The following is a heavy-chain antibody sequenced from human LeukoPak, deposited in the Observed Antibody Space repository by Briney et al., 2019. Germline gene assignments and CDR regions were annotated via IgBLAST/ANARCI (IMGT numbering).Heavy chain of an antibody. CDR3: AKDEDYDFWSGYCRFDY. J-gene: IGHJ4*02. V-gene: IGHV3-23*01. D-gene: IGHD3-3*01. CDR2: ISGSGGST. CDR1: GFTVSSNY. Sequence: PGGSLRLSCAASGFTVSSNYMSWVRQAPGKGLEWVSAISGSGGSTYYADSVKGRFTISRDNSKNTLYLQMNSLRAEDTAVYYCAKDEDYDFWSGYCRFDYWGQGTLVTVSS.